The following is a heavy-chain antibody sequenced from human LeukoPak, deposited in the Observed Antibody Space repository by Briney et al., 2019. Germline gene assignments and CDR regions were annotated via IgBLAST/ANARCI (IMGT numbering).Heavy chain of an antibody. CDR2: IYYSGST. V-gene: IGHV4-39*07. J-gene: IGHJ4*02. D-gene: IGHD3-9*01. Sequence: PSETLSLTCTVSGDSISTSNYYWGWIRQPPGKGLEWIGSIYYSGSTYYNPSLKSRVTISVDTSKNQFSLKLSSVTAADTAVYYCARGGGYDILTGYYNVSDYWGQGTLVTASS. CDR3: ARGGGYDILTGYYNVSDY. CDR1: GDSISTSNYY.